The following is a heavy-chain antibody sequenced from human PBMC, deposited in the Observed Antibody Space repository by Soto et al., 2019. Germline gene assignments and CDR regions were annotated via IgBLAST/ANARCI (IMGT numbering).Heavy chain of an antibody. J-gene: IGHJ4*02. CDR1: GFTFSSYA. CDR2: ISYDGSNK. CDR3: ARGGLLIAVAGPRPDY. D-gene: IGHD6-19*01. Sequence: PGGSLRLSCAASGFTFSSYAMHWVRQAPGKGLEWVAVISYDGSNKYYADSVKGRFTISRDNSKNTLYLQMNSLRAEDTAVYYCARGGLLIAVAGPRPDYWGQGTLVTVSS. V-gene: IGHV3-30-3*01.